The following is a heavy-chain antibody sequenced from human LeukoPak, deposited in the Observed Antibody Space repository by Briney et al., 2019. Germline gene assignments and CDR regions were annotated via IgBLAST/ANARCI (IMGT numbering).Heavy chain of an antibody. CDR2: INPNSGGT. CDR3: ARSTYYDFWSGYLIDY. J-gene: IGHJ4*02. V-gene: IGHV1-2*02. D-gene: IGHD3-3*01. CDR1: GYTFTGYY. Sequence: ASVKVSCKASGYTFTGYYMHWVRQAPGQGLEWMGWINPNSGGTNYAQKFQGRVNMTRDTSISTAYMELSRLRSDDTAVYYCARSTYYDFWSGYLIDYWGQGTLVTVSS.